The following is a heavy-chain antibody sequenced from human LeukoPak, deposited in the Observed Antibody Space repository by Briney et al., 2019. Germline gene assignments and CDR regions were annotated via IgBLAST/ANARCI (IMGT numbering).Heavy chain of an antibody. CDR2: MNPNSGNT. Sequence: GASVKVSCKASGYTFTSYDINWVRQATGQGLEWMGWMNPNSGNTGYAQKFQGRVTMTRNTSISTAYMELSSLRSEDTAVYYCARVRAVRSGYDLSYWGQGTLVTVSS. CDR1: GYTFTSYD. CDR3: ARVRAVRSGYDLSY. J-gene: IGHJ4*02. V-gene: IGHV1-8*01. D-gene: IGHD5-12*01.